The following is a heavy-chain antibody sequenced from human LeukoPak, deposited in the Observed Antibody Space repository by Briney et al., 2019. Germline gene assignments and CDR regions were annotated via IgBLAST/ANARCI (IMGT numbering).Heavy chain of an antibody. J-gene: IGHJ4*02. Sequence: SETLSLTCTVSGGSISSYYWSWIRQPPGKGLEWIGYIYYSGSTNYSPSLKSRVTISVDTSKNQFSLKLSSVTAADTAVYYCARVNRISREYDYWGQGTLVTVSS. CDR1: GGSISSYY. V-gene: IGHV4-59*01. D-gene: IGHD1-14*01. CDR2: IYYSGST. CDR3: ARVNRISREYDY.